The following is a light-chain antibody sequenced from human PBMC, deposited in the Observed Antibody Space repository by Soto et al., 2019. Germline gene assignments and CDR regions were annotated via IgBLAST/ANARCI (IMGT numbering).Light chain of an antibody. CDR2: RDN. CDR3: SAWDDSIFGPV. V-gene: IGLV1-44*01. Sequence: QSVLTQPPSASGTPGQRVTISCSGGNSNLGSNPVNWYLHLPGTAPKLLIYRDNQRPSEVPDRFSGSKSGTSASLAISGLQSEDEADYFCSAWDDSIFGPVFGGGTKLTVL. CDR1: NSNLGSNP. J-gene: IGLJ2*01.